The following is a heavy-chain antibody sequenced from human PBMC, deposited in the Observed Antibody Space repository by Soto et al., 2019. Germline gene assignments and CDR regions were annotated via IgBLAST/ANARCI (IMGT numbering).Heavy chain of an antibody. Sequence: SETLSLTCTVSGGSISSYYWSWIRQPPGKGLEWIGYIYYSGSTNYNPSLKSRVSISVDTSKNQFSLKLSSVNAADTAVYYCARHASLTTVTAYYYYYYYMDVWGKGTTVTVSS. CDR2: IYYSGST. CDR1: GGSISSYY. V-gene: IGHV4-59*08. D-gene: IGHD4-4*01. J-gene: IGHJ6*03. CDR3: ARHASLTTVTAYYYYYYYMDV.